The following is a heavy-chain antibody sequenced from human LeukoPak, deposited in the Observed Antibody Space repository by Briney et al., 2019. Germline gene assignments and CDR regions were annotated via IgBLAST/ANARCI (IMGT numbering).Heavy chain of an antibody. J-gene: IGHJ5*02. D-gene: IGHD2-2*01. CDR1: GGSISSSTHY. Sequence: SSETLSLTCTVFGGSISSSTHYWGWIRQPPGKGLEWIGSIYYSGSTFYNPSLKSRVTISVDTSKNQFTLHLTSVTAADTAVYYCARHGPGCTSTSCYGWFDPWGQGTLVTVSS. CDR2: IYYSGST. CDR3: ARHGPGCTSTSCYGWFDP. V-gene: IGHV4-39*01.